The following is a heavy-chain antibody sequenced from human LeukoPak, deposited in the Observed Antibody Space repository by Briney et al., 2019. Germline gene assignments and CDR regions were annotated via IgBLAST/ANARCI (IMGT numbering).Heavy chain of an antibody. Sequence: SETLSLTCSVSGGSISTYYWNWIRQPPGKGLEWIGYIYYSGSTNYNPSLKSRVTISVDTSKNQCSLKLSSVTAADTAVYYCARQGNDFWSLDIWGQGTMVTVSS. D-gene: IGHD3-3*01. V-gene: IGHV4-59*08. CDR3: ARQGNDFWSLDI. CDR2: IYYSGST. CDR1: GGSISTYY. J-gene: IGHJ3*02.